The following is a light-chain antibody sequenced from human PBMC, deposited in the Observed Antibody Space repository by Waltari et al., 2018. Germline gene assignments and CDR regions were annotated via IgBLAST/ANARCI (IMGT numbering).Light chain of an antibody. CDR3: QQYHSPWT. J-gene: IGKJ1*01. Sequence: DVQLTQSPSSLSASVGDRVTITCQASQDIYNYLNWFQQKPGKAPKLLIYDASNLETGVPSRFSGSGSGTEFTLTISSLQPDDFATYYCQQYHSPWTFGQGTKVEIK. CDR1: QDIYNY. CDR2: DAS. V-gene: IGKV1-33*01.